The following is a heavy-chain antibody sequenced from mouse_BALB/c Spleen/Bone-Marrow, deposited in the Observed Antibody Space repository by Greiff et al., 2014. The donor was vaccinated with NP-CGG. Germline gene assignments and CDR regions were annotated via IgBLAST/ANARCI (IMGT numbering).Heavy chain of an antibody. CDR1: GFLLTRYG. CDR3: ARDDYDGYFDY. CDR2: IWAGGYI. J-gene: IGHJ2*01. Sequence: QVQLKESGPGLVAPSQSLSITCTVSGFLLTRYGVHWVRQPPGKGLEWLGVIWAGGYINYNSALMSRLSISKDNSKSQVFLKMNSLQTDDTAMYYCARDDYDGYFDYWGQGTTLTVSS. D-gene: IGHD2-4*01. V-gene: IGHV2-9*02.